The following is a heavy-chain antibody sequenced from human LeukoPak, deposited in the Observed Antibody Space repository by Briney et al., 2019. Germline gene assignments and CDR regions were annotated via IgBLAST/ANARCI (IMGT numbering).Heavy chain of an antibody. CDR2: IYPGDSDT. J-gene: IGHJ4*02. CDR3: ARQLGGWLIGSGSGPSEGFDY. CDR1: GYSFTSYW. D-gene: IGHD3-10*01. Sequence: GESLKISCKGSGYSFTSYWIGWVRQMPGKGLEWMGIIYPGDSDTRYSPSFQGQVTISADKSISTAYLQWSSLKASDTAMYYCARQLGGWLIGSGSGPSEGFDYWGQGTLVTVSS. V-gene: IGHV5-51*01.